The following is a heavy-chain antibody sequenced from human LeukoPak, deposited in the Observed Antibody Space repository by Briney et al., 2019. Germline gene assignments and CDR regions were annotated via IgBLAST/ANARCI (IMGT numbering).Heavy chain of an antibody. CDR3: ARAAYDSSGYTANHDF. CDR1: GFTFSNYA. V-gene: IGHV3-23*01. J-gene: IGHJ4*02. D-gene: IGHD3-22*01. Sequence: GGSLRLSCAASGFTFSNYAMSWVRQAPGKGLEWVSAISGSGGSTYYADSVKGRFTISRDNSKNTLYLQMNSLRAEDTAVYYCARAAYDSSGYTANHDFWGQGTLVTVSS. CDR2: ISGSGGST.